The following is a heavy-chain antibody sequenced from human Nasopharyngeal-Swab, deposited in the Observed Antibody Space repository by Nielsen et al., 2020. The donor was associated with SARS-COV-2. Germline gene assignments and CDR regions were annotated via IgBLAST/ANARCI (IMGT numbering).Heavy chain of an antibody. Sequence: GESLKISCAASGFTFSSYAMSWVRQAPGKGLEWVSAISGSGGSTYYADSVKGRLTISRDNSKNTLYLQMNSLRAEDTAVYYCAKSVAAAGPDYYYGLDVWGQGTTVTVSS. V-gene: IGHV3-23*01. J-gene: IGHJ6*02. CDR1: GFTFSSYA. CDR3: AKSVAAAGPDYYYGLDV. CDR2: ISGSGGST. D-gene: IGHD6-13*01.